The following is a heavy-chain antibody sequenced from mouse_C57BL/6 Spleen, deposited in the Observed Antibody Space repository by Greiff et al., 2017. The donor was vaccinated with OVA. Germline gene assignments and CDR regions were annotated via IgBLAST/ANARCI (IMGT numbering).Heavy chain of an antibody. CDR2: IDPSDSET. CDR3: ATGAYYISEGSY. D-gene: IGHD2-12*01. J-gene: IGHJ2*01. V-gene: IGHV1-52*01. CDR1: GYTFTSYW. Sequence: VPLPQPWAELFRPLSSLTLSCTASGYTFTSYWMHWVKQRPIQGLEWIGNIDPSDSETHYNQKFKDKATLTVDKSSSTAYMQLSSLTSEDSAVYYSATGAYYISEGSYWGQGTTLTVSS.